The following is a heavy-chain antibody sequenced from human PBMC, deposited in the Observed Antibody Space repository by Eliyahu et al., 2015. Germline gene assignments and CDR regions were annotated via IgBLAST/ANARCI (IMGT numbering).Heavy chain of an antibody. CDR2: IYPGDSDT. CDR1: GYSFTSXW. CDR3: ARWGAATRLDNWFDP. V-gene: IGHV5-51*01. Sequence: EVQLVQSGAEVKKPGESLXISCXGSGYSFTSXWIGWVXQMPGKGLGWMGIIYPGDSDTRYSPSFQGQVTISADKSISTAYLQWSSLKASDTAMYYCARWGAATRLDNWFDPWGQGTLVTVSS. J-gene: IGHJ5*02. D-gene: IGHD2-15*01.